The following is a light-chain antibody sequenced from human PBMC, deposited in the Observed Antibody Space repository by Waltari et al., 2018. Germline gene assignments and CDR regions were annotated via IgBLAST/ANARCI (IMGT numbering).Light chain of an antibody. Sequence: FMLTPPRSVSESPGTTVTISCTRSRGTIASTYVQWDQQRPGSSPTTLIYEDYHRPPGVPDRFSASFDSSSNSASLTISGLKTEDEADYYCQSYDSNNYVIFGGGTKLTVL. CDR2: EDY. J-gene: IGLJ2*01. V-gene: IGLV6-57*01. CDR1: RGTIASTY. CDR3: QSYDSNNYVI.